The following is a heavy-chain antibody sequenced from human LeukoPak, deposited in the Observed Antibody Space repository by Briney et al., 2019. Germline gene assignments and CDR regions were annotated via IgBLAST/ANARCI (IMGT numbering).Heavy chain of an antibody. D-gene: IGHD1-1*01. J-gene: IGHJ5*02. Sequence: SETLSLTCTVSGGSISSYYWSWIRQPPGKGLEWIGYIYYSGSTNYNPSLKSRVTISVDTSKNQFSLRLSSVTAADTAVYYCARTTDWFDPWGQGTLVTVSS. CDR1: GGSISSYY. V-gene: IGHV4-59*01. CDR2: IYYSGST. CDR3: ARTTDWFDP.